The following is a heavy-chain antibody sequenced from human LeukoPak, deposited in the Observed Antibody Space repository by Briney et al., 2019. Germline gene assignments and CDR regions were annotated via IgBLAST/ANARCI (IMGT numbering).Heavy chain of an antibody. Sequence: RGSLRLSCAASGFTFSGYNIHWVRQAPGKGLEWVAFIQNNGTNTNYADSLKGRFTISRDNSKNTLHLQLNSLRPEDPAVYSCAKELYSDGSSAHYFPSLGQGTRVTVSS. J-gene: IGHJ5*02. D-gene: IGHD3-22*01. CDR3: AKELYSDGSSAHYFPS. V-gene: IGHV3-30*02. CDR2: IQNNGTNT. CDR1: GFTFSGYN.